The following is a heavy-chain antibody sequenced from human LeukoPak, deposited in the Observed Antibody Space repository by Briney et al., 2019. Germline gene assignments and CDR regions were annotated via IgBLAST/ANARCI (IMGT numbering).Heavy chain of an antibody. CDR2: INPNSGGT. J-gene: IGHJ4*02. CDR3: AREPPQWLVLGYDY. CDR1: GYTFTGYY. V-gene: IGHV1-2*02. Sequence: ASVKVSCKASGYTFTGYYMHWVRQAPGQGLEWMGWINPNSGGTNYAQKFQGRVTMTKNTSISTAYMELSRLRSDDTAVYYCAREPPQWLVLGYDYWGQGTLVTVSS. D-gene: IGHD6-19*01.